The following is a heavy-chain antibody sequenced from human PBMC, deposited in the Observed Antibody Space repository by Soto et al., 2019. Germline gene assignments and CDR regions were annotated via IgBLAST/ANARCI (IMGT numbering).Heavy chain of an antibody. CDR3: ARGAVGPIAARPFDY. CDR2: IYYSGST. J-gene: IGHJ4*02. D-gene: IGHD6-6*01. Sequence: SETLSLTCTVSGGSISSYYWSWIRQPPGKGLEWIGYIYYSGSTNYNPSLKSRVTISVDTSKNQFSLKLSSVTAADTAVYYCARGAVGPIAARPFDYWGQGTLVTVSS. CDR1: GGSISSYY. V-gene: IGHV4-59*01.